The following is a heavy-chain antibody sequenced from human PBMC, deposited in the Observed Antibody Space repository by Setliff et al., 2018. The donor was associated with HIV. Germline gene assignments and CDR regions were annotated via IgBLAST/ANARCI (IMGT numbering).Heavy chain of an antibody. Sequence: ASVKVSCKASGYTFTSYAMHWVRQAPGQRLEWMGYINAGDDNTRYSEKFQGRVTITRDTSANTAYMELSSLRYEDTAVYYCARGSCSGCYLSDYWGLGTLVTVSS. V-gene: IGHV1-3*01. CDR1: GYTFTSYA. J-gene: IGHJ4*02. CDR3: ARGSCSGCYLSDY. D-gene: IGHD6-19*01. CDR2: INAGDDNT.